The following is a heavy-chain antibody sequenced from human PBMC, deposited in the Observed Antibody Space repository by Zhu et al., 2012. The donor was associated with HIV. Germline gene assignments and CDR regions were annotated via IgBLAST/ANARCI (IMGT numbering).Heavy chain of an antibody. J-gene: IGHJ5*02. CDR3: AQTYYYDSSGYFGWFDP. Sequence: QVQLQESGPGLVKPSETLSLTCTVSGGSISSHYWSWIRQPPGKGLEWIGYIYYSGSTNYNPSLKSRVTISVDTSKNQFSLKLSSVTAADTAVYYCAQTYYYDSSGYFGWFDPWGQGTLVTVSS. V-gene: IGHV4-59*11. CDR2: IYYSGST. D-gene: IGHD3-22*01. CDR1: GGSISSHY.